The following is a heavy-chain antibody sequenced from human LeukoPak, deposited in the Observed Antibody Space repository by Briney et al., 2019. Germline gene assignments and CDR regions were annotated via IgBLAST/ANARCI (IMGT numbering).Heavy chain of an antibody. V-gene: IGHV4-4*09. CDR3: AGGGSSSHFIY. CDR2: IYTSGST. J-gene: IGHJ4*02. Sequence: WIRQPXGKGLEWIGYIYTSGSTNYNPSLKSRVTISVDTSKNQFSLKLSSVTAADTAVYYCAGGGSSSHFIYWGQGTLVTVSS. D-gene: IGHD6-6*01.